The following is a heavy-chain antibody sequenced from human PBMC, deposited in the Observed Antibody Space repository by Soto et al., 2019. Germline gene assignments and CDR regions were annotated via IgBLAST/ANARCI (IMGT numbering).Heavy chain of an antibody. CDR1: GFTVSSNY. D-gene: IGHD6-19*01. CDR2: IHTDGNT. V-gene: IGHV3-53*01. Sequence: EVPLLESGGGLIQPGGSLRLSCAASGFTVSSNYMSWVRQAPGKGLEWVSVIHTDGNTYYADSVKGRFTISRDNSKNTVFLQMNSLRGEDTAVYYCARHYSSGWYFDYWGQGTLVTVSS. CDR3: ARHYSSGWYFDY. J-gene: IGHJ4*02.